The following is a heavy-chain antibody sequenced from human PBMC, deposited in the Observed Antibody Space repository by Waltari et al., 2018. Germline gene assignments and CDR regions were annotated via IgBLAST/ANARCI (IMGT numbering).Heavy chain of an antibody. J-gene: IGHJ4*02. Sequence: EVQPVESGGGLVQPGGSLRLSCAASGFTFSSYWMSWVRQAPGKGMEWVANIKQDESGKYYVDSVKGRFTIFRDNSKNLLYLQMDSLRGEDTAVYYCARELYPPTSNPFDFWGQGTRVTVSS. V-gene: IGHV3-7*01. CDR3: ARELYPPTSNPFDF. D-gene: IGHD3-10*01. CDR1: GFTFSSYW. CDR2: IKQDESGK.